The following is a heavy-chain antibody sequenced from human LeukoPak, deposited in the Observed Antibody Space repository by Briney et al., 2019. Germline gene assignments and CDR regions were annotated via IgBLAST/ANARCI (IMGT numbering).Heavy chain of an antibody. D-gene: IGHD5-12*01. CDR2: IYYSGST. CDR1: GGSISSYY. J-gene: IGHJ6*03. Sequence: SETLSLTCSVSGGSISSYYWSWIRQPPGKGLEWFGYIYYSGSTNYNPSLKSRVTISVDTSRNQLSLRLSSVTAADTAVYYCARDESGRTPYYYFYYMDVWGKGTTVTVSS. V-gene: IGHV4-59*12. CDR3: ARDESGRTPYYYFYYMDV.